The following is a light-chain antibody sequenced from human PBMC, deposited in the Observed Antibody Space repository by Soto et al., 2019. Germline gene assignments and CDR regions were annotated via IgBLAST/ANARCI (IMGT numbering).Light chain of an antibody. CDR3: QSYDSSSWV. J-gene: IGLJ3*02. V-gene: IGLV6-57*04. CDR1: SGSIDSNH. Sequence: NFMLTQPHSVSESPGKTVTISCIRSSGSIDSNHVQWFQQRPGSAPTIVIFDDNERPYGVPDRFSGSIDSSSNSASLTISGPKTEDEADYFCQSYDSSSWVFGGGTKLTVL. CDR2: DDN.